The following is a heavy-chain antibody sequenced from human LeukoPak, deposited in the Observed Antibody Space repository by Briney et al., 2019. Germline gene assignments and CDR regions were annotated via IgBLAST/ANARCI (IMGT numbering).Heavy chain of an antibody. CDR3: ARSITKSDC. CDR2: IKQDGGEK. V-gene: IGHV3-7*04. CDR1: GFTFSSYW. J-gene: IGHJ4*02. D-gene: IGHD2-8*01. Sequence: GGSLRLSCAASGFTFSSYWMTWVRQAPGKGVEWEANIKQDGGEKYYVDSVKGRFTISRDNAKDSLYLQMNSLRAEDTAVYYCARSITKSDCWGPGTLVTVSS.